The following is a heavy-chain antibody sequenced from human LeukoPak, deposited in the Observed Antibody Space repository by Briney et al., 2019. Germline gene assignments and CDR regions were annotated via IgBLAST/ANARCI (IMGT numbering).Heavy chain of an antibody. Sequence: GASVKVSCKPSGYTFTGFYIHWVRQAPGQGLQWMGWINPKNGATKYSQNFRGRVTMTRDTSIDTAYMELSSLTSDDTAIYYCARPTHRLTVTTAIVHWGQGTLVTVSS. V-gene: IGHV1-2*02. D-gene: IGHD4-17*01. J-gene: IGHJ4*02. CDR1: GYTFTGFY. CDR3: ARPTHRLTVTTAIVH. CDR2: INPKNGAT.